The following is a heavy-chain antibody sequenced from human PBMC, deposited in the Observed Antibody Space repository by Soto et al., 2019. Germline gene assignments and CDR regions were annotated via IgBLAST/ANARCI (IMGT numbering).Heavy chain of an antibody. D-gene: IGHD2-2*01. CDR3: ARDVVVVVPAALPPSYYYGMDV. J-gene: IGHJ6*02. V-gene: IGHV3-21*01. Sequence: GGSLRLSCAASGFTFSSYSMNWVRQAPGKGLEWVSSISSSSSYIYYADSVKGRFTISRDNAKNSLYLQMNSLRAEDTAVYYCARDVVVVVPAALPPSYYYGMDVWDQGTTVTVSS. CDR1: GFTFSSYS. CDR2: ISSSSSYI.